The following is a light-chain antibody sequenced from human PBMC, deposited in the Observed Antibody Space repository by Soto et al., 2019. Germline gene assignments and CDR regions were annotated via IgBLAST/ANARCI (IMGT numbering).Light chain of an antibody. J-gene: IGKJ3*01. CDR1: QSVSSY. V-gene: IGKV3-11*01. Sequence: EIVLTQSPATLSLSPGERATLSCRASQSVSSYVAWYQQKPGQAPRLLIYDASNRAAGTPARFSGSGSGTDFTLTISLLEPEDFAVYCCQQRSDWPTFGPGTKVDIK. CDR2: DAS. CDR3: QQRSDWPT.